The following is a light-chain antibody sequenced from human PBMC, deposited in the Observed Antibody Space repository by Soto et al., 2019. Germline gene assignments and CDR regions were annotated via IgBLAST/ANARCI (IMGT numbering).Light chain of an antibody. J-gene: IGLJ1*01. V-gene: IGLV1-40*01. CDR3: QSYDSSLSAGV. CDR2: GNS. Sequence: QSVLTQPPSVSGAPGQRVIISCTGSSSNIGAGYDVHWYQQLPGTAPKLLIYGNSNRPSGVPDRFSGSKSGTSASLAITGLQAEDEADYYCQSYDSSLSAGVFGTGTKLTVL. CDR1: SSNIGAGYD.